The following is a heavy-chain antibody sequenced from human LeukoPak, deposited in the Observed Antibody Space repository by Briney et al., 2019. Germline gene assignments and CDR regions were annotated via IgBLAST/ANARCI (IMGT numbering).Heavy chain of an antibody. CDR1: GFTFSSYG. Sequence: GRSLRLSCAASGFTFSSYGMHWVRQAPGKGLEWVAVISYDGSNKYYADSVKGRFTISRDNSKNTLYLQMNSLRAEDTAVYYCAKGKGDIVVVPAAIVFDYWGQGTLVTVSS. D-gene: IGHD2-2*02. CDR2: ISYDGSNK. J-gene: IGHJ4*02. V-gene: IGHV3-30*18. CDR3: AKGKGDIVVVPAAIVFDY.